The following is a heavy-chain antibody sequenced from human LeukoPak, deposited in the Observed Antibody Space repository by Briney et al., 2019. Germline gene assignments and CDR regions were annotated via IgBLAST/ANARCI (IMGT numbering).Heavy chain of an antibody. V-gene: IGHV4-39*07. CDR1: GGSISSSSYY. CDR2: IYYSGST. CDR3: ARVTGDNGSGSYYGYYYYYYMDV. D-gene: IGHD3-10*01. J-gene: IGHJ6*03. Sequence: KPSETLSLTCTVSGGSISSSSYYWGWIRQPPGKGLEWIGSIYYSGSTYYNPSLKSRVTISVDTSKTQFSLKLGSVTAADTAVYYCARVTGDNGSGSYYGYYYYYYMDVWGKGTTVTISS.